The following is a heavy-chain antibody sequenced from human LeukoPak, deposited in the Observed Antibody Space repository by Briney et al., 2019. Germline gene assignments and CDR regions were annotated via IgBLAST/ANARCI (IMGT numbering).Heavy chain of an antibody. CDR1: GGSFSGYY. V-gene: IGHV4-34*01. CDR3: ASGYYSLDY. D-gene: IGHD3-10*01. CDR2: INHSGST. Sequence: SETLSLACAVYGGSFSGYYWSWIRQPPGKGLEWIGEINHSGSTNYNPSLKSRVTISVDTSKNQFSLKLSSVTAADTAVYYCASGYYSLDYWGQGTLVTVSS. J-gene: IGHJ4*02.